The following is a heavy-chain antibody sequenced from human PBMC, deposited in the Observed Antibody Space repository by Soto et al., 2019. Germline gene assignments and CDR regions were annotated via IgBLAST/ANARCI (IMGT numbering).Heavy chain of an antibody. CDR2: ISGSGGST. CDR3: AKSWGSGYYAGQDYYYYYGMDV. D-gene: IGHD3-22*01. CDR1: GFTFSSYA. Sequence: PGGSLRLSCAASGFTFSSYAMSWVRQAPGKGLEWVSAISGSGGSTYYADSVKGRFTISRDNSKNTLYLQMNSLRAEDTAVYYCAKSWGSGYYAGQDYYYYYGMDVWGQGTTVTVSS. V-gene: IGHV3-23*01. J-gene: IGHJ6*02.